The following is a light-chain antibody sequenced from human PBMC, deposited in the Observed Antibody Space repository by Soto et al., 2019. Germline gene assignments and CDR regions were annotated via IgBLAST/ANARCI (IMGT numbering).Light chain of an antibody. CDR1: SSDVGAYNY. J-gene: IGLJ1*01. CDR2: DVT. Sequence: QSALTQPASVAGSPGQSIAISCTGTSSDVGAYNYVSWYQQYPGKAPKLLIYDVTNRPSGVSNRFSGSKSGSTASLTISGLQAEDEADYYCSSYTISSTDVFGTGTKLT. V-gene: IGLV2-14*01. CDR3: SSYTISSTDV.